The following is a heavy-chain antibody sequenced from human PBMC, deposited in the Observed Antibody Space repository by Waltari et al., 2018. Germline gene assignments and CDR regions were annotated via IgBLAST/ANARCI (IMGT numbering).Heavy chain of an antibody. J-gene: IGHJ3*02. D-gene: IGHD3-3*02. CDR2: VDPDDGQT. V-gene: IGHV1-69-2*01. Sequence: EVRLLQSGAEVKKPGTTLKISCRLSGYTLSNYYIHWIQQAPAKGLQWMGLVDPDDGQTIDAEALQGRISMTADSSTETVYMELTSLTSDDSAVYYCATALGDSISASRPFEIWGQGTVITVSS. CDR3: ATALGDSISASRPFEI. CDR1: GYTLSNYY.